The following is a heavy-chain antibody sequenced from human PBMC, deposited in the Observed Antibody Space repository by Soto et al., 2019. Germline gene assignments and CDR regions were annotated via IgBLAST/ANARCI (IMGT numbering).Heavy chain of an antibody. D-gene: IGHD3-22*01. CDR3: ARDRDLYYYDSSGYCPSDY. CDR1: GYTFTSYG. J-gene: IGHJ4*02. V-gene: IGHV1-18*01. Sequence: ASVKVSCKASGYTFTSYGISWVRQAPGQGLEWMGWISAYNGNTNYAQKLQGRVTMTTDTSTSTAYMELRSLRSDDTAVYYCARDRDLYYYDSSGYCPSDYWGQGTLVTVSS. CDR2: ISAYNGNT.